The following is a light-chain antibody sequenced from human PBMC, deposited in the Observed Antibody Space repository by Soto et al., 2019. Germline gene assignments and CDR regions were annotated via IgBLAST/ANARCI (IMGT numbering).Light chain of an antibody. Sequence: QSVVTQEPSLTVSPGGTVTLTCGSSTGAVTSGHYPYWFQQKLGQAPRTLIYDTTNKHSWTPARFSGSLLGGKAALTLAGAQTDDEADYYCLLSYSGTNWVFGGGTKLTVL. CDR2: DTT. J-gene: IGLJ3*02. CDR3: LLSYSGTNWV. V-gene: IGLV7-46*01. CDR1: TGAVTSGHY.